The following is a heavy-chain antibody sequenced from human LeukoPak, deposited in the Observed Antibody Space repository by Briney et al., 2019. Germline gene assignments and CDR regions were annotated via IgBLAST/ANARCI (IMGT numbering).Heavy chain of an antibody. CDR1: GGSFSGYY. CDR2: INHSGST. CDR3: ARLAKGGLIAAARY. D-gene: IGHD6-13*01. J-gene: IGHJ4*02. V-gene: IGHV4-34*01. Sequence: SETLSLTCAVYGGSFSGYYWSWIRQPPGQGLERIGEINHSGSTNYNPSLKSRVTISVDTSKNQFSLKLSSVTAADTAVYYCARLAKGGLIAAARYWGQGTLVTVSS.